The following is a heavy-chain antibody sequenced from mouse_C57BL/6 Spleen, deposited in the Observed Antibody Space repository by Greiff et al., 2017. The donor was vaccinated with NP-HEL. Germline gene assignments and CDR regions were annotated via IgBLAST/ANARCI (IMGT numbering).Heavy chain of an antibody. J-gene: IGHJ3*01. Sequence: EVKLVESGGGLVQPGGSLKLSCAASGFTFSDYGMAWVRQAPRKGPEWVAFISNLAYSIYYADTVTGRFTISRENAKNTLYLEMSSLRSEDTAMYYCARRDYDAWFAYWGQGTLVTVSA. CDR2: ISNLAYSI. CDR1: GFTFSDYG. V-gene: IGHV5-15*04. CDR3: ARRDYDAWFAY. D-gene: IGHD2-4*01.